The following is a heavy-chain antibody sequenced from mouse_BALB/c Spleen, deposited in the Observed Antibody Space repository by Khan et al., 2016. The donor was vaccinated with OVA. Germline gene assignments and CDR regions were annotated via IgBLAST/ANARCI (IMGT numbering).Heavy chain of an antibody. Sequence: VQLQQSGAELVKPGASVKLSCTASGFNINDTYIHWVKQRPEQGLEWIGRIYPAAGKTYNDPKFQDKATLKADTSSNTAYLQLSSLTSEDAAVCYCVMFFSKFCGSGWFVYWGQGTLVTVSA. V-gene: IGHV14-3*02. J-gene: IGHJ3*01. CDR2: IYPAAGKT. CDR1: GFNINDTY. CDR3: VMFFSKFCGSGWFVY.